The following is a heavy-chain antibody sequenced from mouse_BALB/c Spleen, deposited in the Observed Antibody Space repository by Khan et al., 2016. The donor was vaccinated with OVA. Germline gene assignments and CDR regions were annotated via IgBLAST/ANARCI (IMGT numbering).Heavy chain of an antibody. Sequence: EVELVESGGGLVKPGGSLKLSCAASGFTFSSYAMSWVRQTPEKRLEWVASISSGGSTYYPDSVKGRFTISRDNARNILYLQMSSLRSEDTAMYYCASYYYYGTGYFNVWGAGTTVTVSS. CDR1: GFTFSSYA. D-gene: IGHD1-1*01. V-gene: IGHV5-6-5*01. J-gene: IGHJ1*01. CDR3: ASYYYYGTGYFNV. CDR2: ISSGGST.